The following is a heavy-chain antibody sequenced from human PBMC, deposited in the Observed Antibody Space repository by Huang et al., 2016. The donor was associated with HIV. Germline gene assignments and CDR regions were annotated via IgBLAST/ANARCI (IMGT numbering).Heavy chain of an antibody. J-gene: IGHJ4*02. CDR1: GFTFTHAW. Sequence: EVQLVESGGGLVKPGGSLRVACVASGFTFTHAWMSWVRQAPGKGLEGVGRIKRQADVVTNYAAPVKGRFTISRDDSKNTLYLEMNSLKTEDTAVYYCATESLYHDTSGSPRGLDFWGQGTLVTVSS. V-gene: IGHV3-15*01. D-gene: IGHD3-22*01. CDR2: IKRQADVVT. CDR3: ATESLYHDTSGSPRGLDF.